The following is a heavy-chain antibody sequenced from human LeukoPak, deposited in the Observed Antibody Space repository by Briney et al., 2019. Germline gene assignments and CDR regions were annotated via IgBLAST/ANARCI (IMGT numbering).Heavy chain of an antibody. CDR1: GFTFRDYY. V-gene: IGHV3-11*01. D-gene: IGHD4/OR15-4a*01. CDR2: ISSSGSIT. Sequence: GGSLRLSCAASGFTFRDYYMSWIRQAPGKGLEWVSYISSSGSITYYADSVKGRFTISRDNTKNSLYLQMNSLRAEDTAVYHCARRAGAYSHPYDYWGQGTLVTVSS. J-gene: IGHJ4*02. CDR3: ARRAGAYSHPYDY.